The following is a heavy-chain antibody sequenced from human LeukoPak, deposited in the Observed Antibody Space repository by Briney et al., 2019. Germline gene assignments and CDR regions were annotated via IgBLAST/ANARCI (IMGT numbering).Heavy chain of an antibody. J-gene: IGHJ6*02. CDR3: ARQRVTLMDYYYDMDV. Sequence: PSETLSLTCTVSGGSITGYYWSWIRQPPGRGLEWIGYIYNSGNTNYNPSLKSRVTISVDPSKKQFSLKLSSVTAADTAVYYCARQRVTLMDYYYDMDVWGQGTTVTVSS. CDR2: IYNSGNT. CDR1: GGSITGYY. D-gene: IGHD5-18*01. V-gene: IGHV4-59*08.